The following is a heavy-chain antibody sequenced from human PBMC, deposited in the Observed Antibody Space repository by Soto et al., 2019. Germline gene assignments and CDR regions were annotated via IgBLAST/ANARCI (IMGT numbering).Heavy chain of an antibody. CDR3: ARDSRVAAAGGVGDYYYYYGMDV. CDR1: GFTFSSYG. Sequence: QVQLVESGGGVVQPGRSLRLSCAASGFTFSSYGMHWVRQAPGKGLEWVAVIWYDGSNKYYADSVKGRFTISRDNSKNTLYLQMNSLRAEDTAVYYCARDSRVAAAGGVGDYYYYYGMDVWGQGTTVTVSS. J-gene: IGHJ6*02. CDR2: IWYDGSNK. D-gene: IGHD6-13*01. V-gene: IGHV3-33*01.